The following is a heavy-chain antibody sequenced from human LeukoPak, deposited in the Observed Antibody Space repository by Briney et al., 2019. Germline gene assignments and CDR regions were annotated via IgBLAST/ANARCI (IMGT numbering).Heavy chain of an antibody. CDR2: ITSSGSYM. CDR1: GFSFSSYN. V-gene: IGHV3-21*01. CDR3: ARDPYSGSYGGYYHYYMDV. D-gene: IGHD1-26*01. Sequence: PGGSLRLSCAASGFSFSSYNMNWARQAPGKGPEWVSSITSSGSYMFYADSVKGRFTISRDNAENSLYLQMNSLRVEDMAVYFCARDPYSGSYGGYYHYYMDVWGKGTTVTVSS. J-gene: IGHJ6*03.